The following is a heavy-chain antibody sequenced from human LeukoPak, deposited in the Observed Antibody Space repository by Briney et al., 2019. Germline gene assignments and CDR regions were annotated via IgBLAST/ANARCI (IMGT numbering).Heavy chain of an antibody. CDR1: GFTFSSYS. Sequence: GGSLRLSCVASGFTFSSYSLNWVRQAPGKGLEWVSSITSSGNIVYYADSVKGRFTISRDNAKNSLYLQMNSLRAEDTAVYYCARGGPYSSDPFDYWGQGTLVTVSS. CDR3: ARGGPYSSDPFDY. D-gene: IGHD6-19*01. V-gene: IGHV3-48*01. CDR2: ITSSGNIV. J-gene: IGHJ4*02.